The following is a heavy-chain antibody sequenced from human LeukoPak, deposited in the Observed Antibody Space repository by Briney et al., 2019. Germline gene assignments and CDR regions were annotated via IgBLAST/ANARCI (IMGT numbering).Heavy chain of an antibody. D-gene: IGHD3-16*01. CDR2: LDYTSTT. Sequence: PGGSLRLSCAVSGITVSDNYMSWVRQAPGKGLEWVSPLDYTSTTSYADSLKGRFTISADHSKNMLYLQMTRLRAEDTAVYYCARPHSANYAYAFDIWGQGTVVTVSS. J-gene: IGHJ3*02. CDR3: ARPHSANYAYAFDI. CDR1: GITVSDNY. V-gene: IGHV3-66*04.